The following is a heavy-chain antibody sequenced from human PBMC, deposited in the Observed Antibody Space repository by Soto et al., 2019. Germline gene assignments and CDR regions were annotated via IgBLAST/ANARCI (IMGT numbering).Heavy chain of an antibody. CDR1: GFLFRNYA. D-gene: IGHD3-22*01. CDR2: ISNPRGCK. J-gene: IGHJ3*02. V-gene: IGHV3-23*01. CDR3: AKDRMIVDPFGFDM. Sequence: PRGPLRLSCAASGFLFRNYAMSLVLHALGTALEWVSCISNPRGCKYYADSVKGRFTLSRDNSKNTLSLRMNSLSAEETALYYYAKDRMIVDPFGFDMWGRGTMVTVSS.